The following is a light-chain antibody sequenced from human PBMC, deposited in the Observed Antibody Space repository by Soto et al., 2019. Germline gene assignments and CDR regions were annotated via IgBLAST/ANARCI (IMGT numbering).Light chain of an antibody. J-gene: IGKJ4*01. CDR3: QQYDNWPTLT. Sequence: IVMTQSPATLSLSPGERATLSCRASQSVSSNLAWYQQKPGQAPRLLIYGASTRATGVPARFSGSGSGTEFTLTISTLQSEDFAVYYCQQYDNWPTLTFGGGTKVDIX. V-gene: IGKV3-15*01. CDR1: QSVSSN. CDR2: GAS.